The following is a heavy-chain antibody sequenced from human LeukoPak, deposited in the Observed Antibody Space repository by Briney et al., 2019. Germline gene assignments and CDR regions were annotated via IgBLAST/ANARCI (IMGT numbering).Heavy chain of an antibody. Sequence: PGGSLRLSCAASGFTFSSYSMNWVRQAPGKGLEWVSSISSSSSYIYYADSVKGRFTISRDNAKNSLYLQMNSLRAEDTAVYYCARDGLLDYYYMDVWGKGTTVTVSS. CDR3: ARDGLLDYYYMDV. CDR2: ISSSSSYI. CDR1: GFTFSSYS. J-gene: IGHJ6*03. V-gene: IGHV3-21*01.